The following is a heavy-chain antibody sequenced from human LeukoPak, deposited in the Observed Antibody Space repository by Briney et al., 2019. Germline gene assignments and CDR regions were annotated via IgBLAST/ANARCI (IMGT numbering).Heavy chain of an antibody. D-gene: IGHD6-13*01. CDR3: ARVGSSSWYTGWFDP. Sequence: GGSLRLSCAASGFTFSNYGMVWVRQAPGKGLEWVAVIWYDGSNKYYVDSVKGRFTISRDNSKNTLYLQMNSLRAEDTAVYYCARVGSSSWYTGWFDPWGQGTLVTVSS. CDR2: IWYDGSNK. J-gene: IGHJ5*02. V-gene: IGHV3-33*01. CDR1: GFTFSNYG.